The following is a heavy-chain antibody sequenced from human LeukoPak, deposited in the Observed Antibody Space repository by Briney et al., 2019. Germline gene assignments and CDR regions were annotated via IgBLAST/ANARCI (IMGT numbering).Heavy chain of an antibody. V-gene: IGHV4-59*01. J-gene: IGHJ4*02. Sequence: PSETLSLTCTVSGGSISSYYWSWLRQPPGKGLEWIGYIYYSGSTNYNPSLKSRVTLSVDTSKNQFSLKLSSVTAADTAVYYCARGGGSGYSYGWGQGTLVTVSS. CDR2: IYYSGST. CDR3: ARGGGSGYSYG. D-gene: IGHD5-18*01. CDR1: GGSISSYY.